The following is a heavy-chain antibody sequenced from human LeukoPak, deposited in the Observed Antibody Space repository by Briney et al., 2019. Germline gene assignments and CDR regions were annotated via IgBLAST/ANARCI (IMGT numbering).Heavy chain of an antibody. Sequence: ASVKVSCKVSGYTLTVLSMHWVRQAPGKGLEWMGGFDPEDGETIYAQKFQGRVTMTEDTSTDTAYMELSSLRSEDTAVYYCATEGSGYYDSSGYYLGMWGQGTLVTVSS. J-gene: IGHJ4*02. CDR2: FDPEDGET. CDR3: ATEGSGYYDSSGYYLGM. D-gene: IGHD3-22*01. V-gene: IGHV1-24*01. CDR1: GYTLTVLS.